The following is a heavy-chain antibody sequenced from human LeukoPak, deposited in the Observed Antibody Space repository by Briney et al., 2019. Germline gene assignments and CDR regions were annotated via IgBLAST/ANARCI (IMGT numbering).Heavy chain of an antibody. Sequence: GGSLRLSCVASGFTFSTYAMSWVRQAPGKGLQWVSGISGSGSSTYYADSVKGRFTISRDNSKNTLYLQMNSLRAEDTAVYYCARGGSIAAAGTDYWGQGTLVTVSS. D-gene: IGHD6-13*01. J-gene: IGHJ4*02. CDR2: ISGSGSST. CDR1: GFTFSTYA. V-gene: IGHV3-23*01. CDR3: ARGGSIAAAGTDY.